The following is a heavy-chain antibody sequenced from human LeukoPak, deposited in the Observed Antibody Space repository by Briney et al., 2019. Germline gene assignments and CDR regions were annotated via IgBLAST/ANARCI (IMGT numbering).Heavy chain of an antibody. CDR3: ASGDQAFDI. V-gene: IGHV6-1*01. J-gene: IGHJ3*02. Sequence: KVSQTLSLTCAISGDSVSSNSAAWNWIGQSPSRGLEWLGRTYYKSKWNNNYAVSVKSRITINPDTSKNQFSLQLNSVTSEDTAVYYCASGDQAFDIWGQGTMVTVSS. CDR1: GDSVSSNSAA. D-gene: IGHD7-27*01. CDR2: TYYKSKWNN.